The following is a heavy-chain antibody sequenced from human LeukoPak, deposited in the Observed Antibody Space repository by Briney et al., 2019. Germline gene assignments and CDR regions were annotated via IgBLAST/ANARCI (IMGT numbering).Heavy chain of an antibody. CDR1: GFTFSSYW. CDR3: ARGPMTVITL. J-gene: IGHJ4*02. D-gene: IGHD2/OR15-2a*01. CDR2: INEDGSEK. V-gene: IGHV3-7*01. Sequence: HPGGSLRLSCAASGFTFSSYWMSWVRQAPGKGLEWVANINEDGSEKNYVDSLKGRFTISRDNAKNSVYLQMDSLRVEDTAVYYCARGPMTVITLGGQGTLVTVSS.